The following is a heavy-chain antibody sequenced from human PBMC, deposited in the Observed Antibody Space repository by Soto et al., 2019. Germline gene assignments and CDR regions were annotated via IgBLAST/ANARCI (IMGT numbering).Heavy chain of an antibody. D-gene: IGHD6-19*01. V-gene: IGHV1-58*01. CDR3: AASGYSSGWDIPGTGY. CDR1: GFTFTSSA. J-gene: IGHJ4*02. Sequence: RASVKVSCKASGFTFTSSAVQWVRQARGQRLEWIGWIVVGSGNTNYAQKFQERVTITRDMSTSTAYMELSSLRSEDTAVYYCAASGYSSGWDIPGTGYWGQGTLVTVSS. CDR2: IVVGSGNT.